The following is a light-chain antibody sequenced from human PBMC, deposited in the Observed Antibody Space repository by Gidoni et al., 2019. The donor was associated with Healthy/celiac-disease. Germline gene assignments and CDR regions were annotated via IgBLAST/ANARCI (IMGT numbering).Light chain of an antibody. CDR3: QQYDNLPLVYT. J-gene: IGKJ2*01. Sequence: DIQMTQSPSSLSASVGDRVTITCQASQDISNYLNWYQQKPGKAPKLLIYDASNLETGVPSRFSGSGSGTDFTFTISSLQPEDIATYYCQQYDNLPLVYTFXQXTKLEIK. V-gene: IGKV1-33*01. CDR1: QDISNY. CDR2: DAS.